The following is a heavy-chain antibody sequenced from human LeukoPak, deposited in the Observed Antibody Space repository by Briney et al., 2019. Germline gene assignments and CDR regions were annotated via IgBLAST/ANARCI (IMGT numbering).Heavy chain of an antibody. D-gene: IGHD3-10*01. CDR3: ARHDYYGSGRFDY. Sequence: SETLSLTCTVSGGSISSYYWSWIRQPPGKGLEWIGYIYYRGSTNYNPSLKSRVTISVDTSKNQFSLKLSSVTAADTAVYYCARHDYYGSGRFDYWGQGTLVTVSS. CDR1: GGSISSYY. CDR2: IYYRGST. J-gene: IGHJ4*02. V-gene: IGHV4-59*08.